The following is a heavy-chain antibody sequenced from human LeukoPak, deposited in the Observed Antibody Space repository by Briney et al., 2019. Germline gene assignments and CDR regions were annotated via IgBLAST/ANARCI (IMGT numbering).Heavy chain of an antibody. CDR2: ISYDGSNK. CDR1: GFTFSSYA. Sequence: PGRSLRLSCAASGFTFSSYAMHWVRQAPGKGLEWVAVISYDGSNKYYADSVKGRFTISRDNSKNTLYLQMSGLRAEDTAVYYCARDRGKYGMDVWGQGTTVTVSS. D-gene: IGHD5-24*01. J-gene: IGHJ6*02. V-gene: IGHV3-30-3*01. CDR3: ARDRGKYGMDV.